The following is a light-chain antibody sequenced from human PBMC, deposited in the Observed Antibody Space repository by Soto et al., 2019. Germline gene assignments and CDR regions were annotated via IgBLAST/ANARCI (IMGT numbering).Light chain of an antibody. CDR3: QKYSSVPL. CDR1: QGISNY. J-gene: IGKJ3*01. V-gene: IGKV1-27*01. CDR2: AAS. Sequence: DIQMTQSPSSLSASVRDRVTITCRASQGISNYIAWYQQKPGKAPKLLIYAASTLQSGVPSLFSGSGSGTDFTLTINSLQPEDVATYSSQKYSSVPLFGPGTKVDIK.